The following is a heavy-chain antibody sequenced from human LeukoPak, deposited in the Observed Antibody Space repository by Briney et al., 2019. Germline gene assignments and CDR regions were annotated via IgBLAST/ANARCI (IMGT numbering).Heavy chain of an antibody. V-gene: IGHV3-23*01. CDR3: AKVGENVLRVYPHSYYFDS. J-gene: IGHJ4*02. CDR2: ISASGANT. CDR1: GFTVSGSY. D-gene: IGHD2-21*01. Sequence: GGSLRLSCVASGFTVSGSYMTWVRQAPGKGLEWVSGISASGANTYYAASVKGRFTASRDNSKNILSLQMFSLRAEDAAIYYCAKVGENVLRVYPHSYYFDSWGQGTLVAVSS.